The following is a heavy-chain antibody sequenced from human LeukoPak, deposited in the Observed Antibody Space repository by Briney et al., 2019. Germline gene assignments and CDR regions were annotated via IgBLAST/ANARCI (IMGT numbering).Heavy chain of an antibody. CDR2: ISGSGGST. CDR3: AKSPRWRAIVVVPTIFDY. J-gene: IGHJ4*02. D-gene: IGHD3-22*01. CDR1: GFTFSSYA. Sequence: GGSPRLSCAASGFTFSSYAMSWVRQAPGKGLEWVSAISGSGGSTYYADSVKGRFTISRDNSKNTLYLQMNSLRAEDTAVYYCAKSPRWRAIVVVPTIFDYWGQGTLVTVSS. V-gene: IGHV3-23*01.